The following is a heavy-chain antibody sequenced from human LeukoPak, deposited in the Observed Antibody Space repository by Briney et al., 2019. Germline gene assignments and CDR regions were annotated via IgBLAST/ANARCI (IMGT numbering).Heavy chain of an antibody. CDR2: IKQDGSEK. J-gene: IGHJ5*02. V-gene: IGHV3-7*01. CDR3: ARDGDPITMVRGVINSWFDP. CDR1: GFTLSSYW. D-gene: IGHD3-10*01. Sequence: PGGSLRLSCAASGFTLSSYWMSWVRQAPGKGLEWVANIKQDGSEKYYVDSVKGRFTISRDNAKNSLYLQMNSLRAEDTAVYYCARDGDPITMVRGVINSWFDPWGQGTLVTVSS.